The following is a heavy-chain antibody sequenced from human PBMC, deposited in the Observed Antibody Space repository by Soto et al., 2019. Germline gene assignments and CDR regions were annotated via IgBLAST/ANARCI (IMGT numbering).Heavy chain of an antibody. V-gene: IGHV4-30-4*01. D-gene: IGHD3-22*01. CDR2: IYYSGST. J-gene: IGHJ6*02. CDR3: ARVFPSSGALNYYYYGMDV. CDR1: GGSISSGDYY. Sequence: SETLSLTCTVSGGSISSGDYYWSWIRQPPGKGLEWIGYIYYSGSTYYNPSLKSRVTISVDTSKNQFFLKLSSVTAADTAVYYCARVFPSSGALNYYYYGMDVWGQGTTVTVSS.